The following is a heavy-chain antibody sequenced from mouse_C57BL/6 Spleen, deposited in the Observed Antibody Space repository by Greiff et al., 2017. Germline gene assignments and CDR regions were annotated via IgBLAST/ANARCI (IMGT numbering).Heavy chain of an antibody. CDR2: IYPSDSET. CDR3: AREGNWGSAWFAY. Sequence: QVQLQQPGAELVRPGSSVKLSCKASGYTFTSYWMDWVKQRPGQGLEWIGNIYPSDSETHYTQKFKDKATLTVDKSSSTAYMQLSSLTSEDSAVYYWAREGNWGSAWFAYWGQGTLVTVSA. V-gene: IGHV1-61*01. J-gene: IGHJ3*01. D-gene: IGHD4-1*01. CDR1: GYTFTSYW.